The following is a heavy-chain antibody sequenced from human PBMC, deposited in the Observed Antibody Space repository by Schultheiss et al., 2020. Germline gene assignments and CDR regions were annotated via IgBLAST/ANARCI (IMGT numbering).Heavy chain of an antibody. Sequence: GGSLRLSCRGSGYNPTTYYIVWVRQMPGKGLEWMGVIFPGDSDSRYSPSFQGQVTFSADKSINTAYLQWSSLRASDTALYYCARHTKLGKNYGYWYGMDVWGQGTTVTVSS. D-gene: IGHD3-10*01. CDR3: ARHTKLGKNYGYWYGMDV. V-gene: IGHV5-51*01. J-gene: IGHJ6*02. CDR2: IFPGDSDS. CDR1: GYNPTTYY.